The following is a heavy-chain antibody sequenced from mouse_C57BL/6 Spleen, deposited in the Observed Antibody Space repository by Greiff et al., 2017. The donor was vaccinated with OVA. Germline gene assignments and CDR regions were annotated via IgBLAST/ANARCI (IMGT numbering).Heavy chain of an antibody. CDR1: GYTFTDYY. CDR3: AREDSRYFDV. V-gene: IGHV1-26*01. CDR2: INPNNGGT. Sequence: EVQLKQSGPELVKPGASVKISCKASGYTFTDYYMNWVKQSHGKSLEWIGDINPNNGGTSYNQKFKGKATLTVDKSSSTAYMELRSLTSEDSAVYYCAREDSRYFDVWGTGTTVTVSS. J-gene: IGHJ1*03.